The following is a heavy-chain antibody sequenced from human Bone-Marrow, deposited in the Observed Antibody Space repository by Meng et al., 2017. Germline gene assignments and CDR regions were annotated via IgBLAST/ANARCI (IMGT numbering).Heavy chain of an antibody. J-gene: IGHJ4*02. CDR2: INHSGSA. V-gene: IGHV4-34*01. Sequence: QVQLQQWGAGLLKPSETLSLTCAVYGGSFSGYYWSWIRQPPGKGLEWIGEINHSGSAYYNPSLKSRVSISVDTSKNQFSLNLNSMTAADTAVYYCASFDHIPRRNYFDYWGQGTLVTVSS. CDR3: ASFDHIPRRNYFDY. CDR1: GGSFSGYY. D-gene: IGHD2-21*01.